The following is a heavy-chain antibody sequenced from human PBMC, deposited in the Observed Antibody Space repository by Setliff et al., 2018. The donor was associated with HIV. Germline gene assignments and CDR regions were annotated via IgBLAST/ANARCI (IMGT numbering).Heavy chain of an antibody. CDR3: ARRRKQWLVFDP. CDR1: GYTFTSYG. D-gene: IGHD6-19*01. CDR2: MNPNSGNT. J-gene: IGHJ5*02. Sequence: ASVKVSCKASGYTFTSYGISWVRQAPGQGLEWMGWMNPNSGNTGYAQKFQGRVTMTRNTSISTAYMELSSLRSEDTAVYYCARRRKQWLVFDPWGQGTLVTVSS. V-gene: IGHV1-8*02.